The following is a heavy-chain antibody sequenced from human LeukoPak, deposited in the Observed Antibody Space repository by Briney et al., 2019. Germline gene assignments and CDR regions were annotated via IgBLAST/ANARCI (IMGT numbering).Heavy chain of an antibody. D-gene: IGHD6-19*01. Sequence: SETLSLTCALYGGSFSSYHWSWIRLPPGKGLEWIGEINHSGSTNYNPSLKSRVTVSVATSKHQFSLNLRSVTAADTAVYYCSRGRGYSNGWGSYYHGMDVWGQGTTVTVSS. V-gene: IGHV4-34*01. J-gene: IGHJ6*02. CDR1: GGSFSSYH. CDR2: INHSGST. CDR3: SRGRGYSNGWGSYYHGMDV.